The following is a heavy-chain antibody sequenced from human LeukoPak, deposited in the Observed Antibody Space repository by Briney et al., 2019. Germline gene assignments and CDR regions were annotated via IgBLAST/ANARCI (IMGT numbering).Heavy chain of an antibody. J-gene: IGHJ6*02. CDR3: AKVAPLLGYCSGGSCRSYYSYGMDV. CDR1: GFTFSSYA. V-gene: IGHV3-23*01. D-gene: IGHD2-15*01. CDR2: ISGSGGST. Sequence: GGSLRLSCAASGFTFSSYAMSWVRQAPGKGLEWVSAISGSGGSTYYADSVKGRFTISRDNSKNTLYLQMNSLRAEDTAVYYCAKVAPLLGYCSGGSCRSYYSYGMDVWGQGTTVTVSS.